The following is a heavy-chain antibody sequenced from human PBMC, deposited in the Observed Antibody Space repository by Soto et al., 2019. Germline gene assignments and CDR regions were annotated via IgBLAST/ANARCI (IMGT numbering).Heavy chain of an antibody. CDR1: GFTFSSYG. CDR2: ISYDGSNK. CDR3: AKRWDFWSGYSDY. Sequence: QVQLVESGGGVVQPGRSLRLSCAASGFTFSSYGMHWVRQAPGKGLEWGAVISYDGSNKYYADSVKGRFTISRDNSKNTRYLQMNTLRSEDTDVYYCAKRWDFWSGYSDYWGQVTLVTVAS. J-gene: IGHJ4*02. V-gene: IGHV3-30*18. D-gene: IGHD3-3*01.